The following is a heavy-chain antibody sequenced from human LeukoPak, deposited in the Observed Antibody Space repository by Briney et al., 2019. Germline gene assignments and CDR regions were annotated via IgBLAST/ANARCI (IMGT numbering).Heavy chain of an antibody. CDR1: GFNFDDHA. D-gene: IGHD2-21*01. CDR3: AKDKAYCGGGTCRQDYYGLDV. Sequence: GWSLRLSCAASGFNFDDHAMHWVRQVPGKGLEWVSGTNWDGNNIGYADSAKGRFSISRDNGKNSLYLQMNSLRVEDTALYFCAKDKAYCGGGTCRQDYYGLDVWGQGTTVTVSS. CDR2: TNWDGNNI. V-gene: IGHV3-9*01. J-gene: IGHJ6*02.